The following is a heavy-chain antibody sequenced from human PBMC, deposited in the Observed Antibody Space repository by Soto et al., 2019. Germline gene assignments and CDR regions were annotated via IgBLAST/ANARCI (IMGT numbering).Heavy chain of an antibody. D-gene: IGHD6-19*01. CDR1: GDSVSSNTAA. V-gene: IGHV6-1*01. CDR3: ARGVAGTGFDL. CDR2: TYYRSNWRH. Sequence: SQTLSLTCAISGDSVSSNTAAWNWIRSSPSRGLEWLGRTYYRSNWRHDYAVSVKSRITVNPGTSKNHFSLQLNSVTPDDTAVYYCARGVAGTGFDLWGKRTLVTVSS. J-gene: IGHJ4*02.